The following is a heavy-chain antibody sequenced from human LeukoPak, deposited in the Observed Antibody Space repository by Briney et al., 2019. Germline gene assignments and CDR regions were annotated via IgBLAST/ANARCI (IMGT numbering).Heavy chain of an antibody. J-gene: IGHJ4*02. CDR3: ARDSIAAAGTGFDY. V-gene: IGHV1-46*01. CDR2: INPSGGST. CDR1: GGTFSSYA. Sequence: ASVKVSCKASGGTFSSYAISWVRQAPGQGLEWMGIINPSGGSTSYAQKFRGRVTMTRDTSTSTVYMELSSLRSEDTAVYYCARDSIAAAGTGFDYWGQGTLVTVSS. D-gene: IGHD6-13*01.